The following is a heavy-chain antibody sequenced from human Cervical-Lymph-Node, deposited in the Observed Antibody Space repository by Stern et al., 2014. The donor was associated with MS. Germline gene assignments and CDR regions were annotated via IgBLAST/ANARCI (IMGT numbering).Heavy chain of an antibody. CDR2: LFSNDEK. CDR1: GFSLSNARMG. D-gene: IGHD3-10*01. V-gene: IGHV2-26*01. CDR3: ARISYYSDSGTWVGWFDP. J-gene: IGHJ5*02. Sequence: ESGPVLVKPTETLTLTCTVSGFSLSNARMGVSWIRQTPGKALEWLAQLFSNDEKSYSTSLKSRLIISKDTSKSQVVLIMTNMDPVDTATYYCARISYYSDSGTWVGWFDPWGQGTLVTVSS.